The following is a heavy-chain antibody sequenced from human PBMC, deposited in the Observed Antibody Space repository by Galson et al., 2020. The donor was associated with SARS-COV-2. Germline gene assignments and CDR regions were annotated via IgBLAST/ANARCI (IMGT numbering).Heavy chain of an antibody. D-gene: IGHD3-22*01. Sequence: SETLSLTCTVSGYPISSGYYWGWIRQPPGKGLEWIGSFYHGGATYHNPSLRSRVTILVDTSKNQFSLKLSSVTAADTAVYYCARGGYYDSSGYLDAFDIWGQGTMVTVSS. CDR2: FYHGGAT. CDR1: GYPISSGYY. CDR3: ARGGYYDSSGYLDAFDI. J-gene: IGHJ3*02. V-gene: IGHV4-38-2*02.